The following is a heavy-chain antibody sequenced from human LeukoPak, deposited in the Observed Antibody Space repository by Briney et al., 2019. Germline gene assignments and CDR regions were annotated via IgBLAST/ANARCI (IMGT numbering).Heavy chain of an antibody. CDR3: ARRRYCSSTSCDDAFDI. V-gene: IGHV4-39*01. CDR2: IYYSGST. CDR1: GGSISSSSYY. Sequence: PSETLSLTCTVSGGSISSSSYYWGWIRQPPGKGLEWIGSIYYSGSTYYNPSLKSRVTISVDTSKNQFSPKLSSVTAADTAVYYCARRRYCSSTSCDDAFDIWGQGTMVTVSS. J-gene: IGHJ3*02. D-gene: IGHD2-2*01.